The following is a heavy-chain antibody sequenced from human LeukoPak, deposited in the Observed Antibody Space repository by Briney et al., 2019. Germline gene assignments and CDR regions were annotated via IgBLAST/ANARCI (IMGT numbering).Heavy chain of an antibody. CDR1: GGSISSYY. D-gene: IGHD3-22*01. V-gene: IGHV4-59*01. CDR2: IYYSGTT. Sequence: PSETLSLTCTVSGGSISSYYWSWIRQTPGKGLEWIGYIYYSGTTNYNPSLRSRVAISLDTSKNQFSLKLSSVTAADTAVYYCASLYYYDSSGYHWYFDYWGQGTLVTVSS. CDR3: ASLYYYDSSGYHWYFDY. J-gene: IGHJ4*02.